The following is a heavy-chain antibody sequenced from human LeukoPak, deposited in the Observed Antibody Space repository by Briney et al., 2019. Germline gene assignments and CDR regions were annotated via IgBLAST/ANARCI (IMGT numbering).Heavy chain of an antibody. CDR2: INTANGNT. CDR1: GYTFTSHT. CDR3: AIYCSSTSCYFRLGAPGDY. V-gene: IGHV1-3*04. Sequence: ASVKVSCKASGYTFTSHTMHWVRQAPGQRLEWMGWINTANGNTKYSQKFHGRVTITRATSASTAYMELSSLTSEDTAVYYCAIYCSSTSCYFRLGAPGDYWGQGTLVTVSS. D-gene: IGHD2-2*01. J-gene: IGHJ4*02.